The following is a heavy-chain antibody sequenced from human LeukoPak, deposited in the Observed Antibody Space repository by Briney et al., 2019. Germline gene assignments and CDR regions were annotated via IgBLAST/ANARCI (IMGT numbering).Heavy chain of an antibody. CDR2: IYSRGGTI. CDR1: GFTFSSYD. J-gene: IGHJ4*02. V-gene: IGHV3-48*02. D-gene: IGHD2/OR15-2a*01. CDR3: ARVEPIGMDY. Sequence: GGSLRLSCAASGFTFSSYDMSWVRQAPGKGLEWISYIYSRGGTIHYAESVKGRFTISRDNDNNSLYLQMNSLRDDDTAVYFCARVEPIGMDYWGQGALVIVS.